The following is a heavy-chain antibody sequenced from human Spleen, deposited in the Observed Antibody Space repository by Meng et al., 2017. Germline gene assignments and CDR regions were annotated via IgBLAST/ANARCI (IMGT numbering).Heavy chain of an antibody. CDR2: IYHGGDT. V-gene: IGHV4-34*01. CDR3: ASWIYSCGWQ. D-gene: IGHD6-19*01. Sequence: SETLSLTCVVSGGSFSDYYWSWIRQPPGKGLEWIGEIYHGGDTNYNPSLKSRVTIAIDRSKNQFSLKLSSVTAADTAVYYCASWIYSCGWQWGQGTLVTVSS. J-gene: IGHJ4*02. CDR1: GGSFSDYY.